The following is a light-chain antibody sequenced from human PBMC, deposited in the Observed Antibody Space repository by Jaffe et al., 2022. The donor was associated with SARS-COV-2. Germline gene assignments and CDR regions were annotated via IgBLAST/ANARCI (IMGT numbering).Light chain of an antibody. Sequence: DIEMTQSPSSLSASVGDRVTITCRASQGITNYLAWYQQKPGKVPKLLIYGASTLESGVPSRFSGSGSGTDFTLTISSLQPEDVATYYCQKYNSAPSTFGPGTKVDIK. CDR3: QKYNSAPST. V-gene: IGKV1-27*01. CDR2: GAS. J-gene: IGKJ3*01. CDR1: QGITNY.